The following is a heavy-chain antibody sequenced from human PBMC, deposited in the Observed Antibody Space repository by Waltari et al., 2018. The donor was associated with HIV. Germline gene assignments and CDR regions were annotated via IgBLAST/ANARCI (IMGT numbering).Heavy chain of an antibody. V-gene: IGHV3-30*01. D-gene: IGHD3-22*01. J-gene: IGHJ4*02. Sequence: QVQLVESGGGVVQPGRSLRLSCAASGFTFSSYAMHWVRQAPGKGLEWVAVISYDGSNKYYADSVKGRFTISRDNSKNTLYLQMNSLRAEDTAEYYCARADSSGYYHYFDYWGQGTLVTVSS. CDR1: GFTFSSYA. CDR3: ARADSSGYYHYFDY. CDR2: ISYDGSNK.